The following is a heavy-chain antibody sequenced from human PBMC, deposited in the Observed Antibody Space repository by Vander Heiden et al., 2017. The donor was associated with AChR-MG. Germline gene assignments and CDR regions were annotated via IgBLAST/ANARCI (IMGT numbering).Heavy chain of an antibody. CDR3: AGFGRYYFDN. CDR2: INAANGNT. V-gene: IGHV1-3*01. J-gene: IGHJ4*02. Sequence: QVQLGQSGAEVKKPGASVKLACKASGYTFTSYAIHWVRQAPGQGLEWMGWINAANGNTRLPQRFQGRVTMTSDTSASTIYMNLSSLTAEDTALYCCAGFGRYYFDNWGQGTLVTVSS. CDR1: GYTFTSYA. D-gene: IGHD3-10*01.